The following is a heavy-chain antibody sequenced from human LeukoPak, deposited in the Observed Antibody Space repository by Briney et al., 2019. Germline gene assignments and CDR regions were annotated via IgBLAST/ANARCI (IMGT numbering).Heavy chain of an antibody. J-gene: IGHJ5*02. CDR2: IYYSGST. Sequence: PSETLSLTCTVSGGSISSGDYYWSWIRQPPGKGLEWIGYIYYSGSTYYNPSLKSRVTISVDTSKNQFSLKLSSVTAADAAVYYCARESFPKGFDPWAQGTLVTVSS. V-gene: IGHV4-30-4*01. D-gene: IGHD2/OR15-2a*01. CDR3: ARESFPKGFDP. CDR1: GGSISSGDYY.